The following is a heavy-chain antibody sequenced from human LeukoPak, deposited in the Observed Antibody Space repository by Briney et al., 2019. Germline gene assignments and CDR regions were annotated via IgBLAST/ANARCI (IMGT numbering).Heavy chain of an antibody. CDR1: GGTFSSYA. V-gene: IGHV1-69*05. CDR3: ARGRRRDTAMVNWFDP. D-gene: IGHD5-18*01. Sequence: ASVKVSCKASGGTFSSYAISWVRQAPGQGLEWMGGIIPIFGTANYAQKFQGRVTITTDESTSTAYMELSSLRSADTAVYYCARGRRRDTAMVNWFDPWGQGTLVTVSS. J-gene: IGHJ5*02. CDR2: IIPIFGTA.